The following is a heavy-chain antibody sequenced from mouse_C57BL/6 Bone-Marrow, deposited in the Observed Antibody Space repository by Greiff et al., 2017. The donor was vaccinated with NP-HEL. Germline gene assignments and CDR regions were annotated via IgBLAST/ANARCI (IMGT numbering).Heavy chain of an antibody. CDR3: ASDYEYYFDY. D-gene: IGHD2-4*01. CDR2: ISSGGSYT. J-gene: IGHJ2*01. CDR1: GFTFSSYG. Sequence: EVQLQESGGDLVKPGGSLKLSCAASGFTFSSYGMSWVRQTPDKRLEWVATISSGGSYTYYPDSVKGRFTISRDNAKNTLYLQMSSLKSEDTAMYYCASDYEYYFDYWGQGTTLTVSS. V-gene: IGHV5-6*01.